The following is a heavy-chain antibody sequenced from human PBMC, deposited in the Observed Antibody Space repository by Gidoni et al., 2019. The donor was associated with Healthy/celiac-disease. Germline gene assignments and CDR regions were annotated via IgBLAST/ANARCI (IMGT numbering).Heavy chain of an antibody. V-gene: IGHV4-34*01. CDR2: INHSGST. CDR1: GGFFSGYY. Sequence: QVQLHQWGAGLLKPSETLSLTCAFYGGFFSGYYWCWIRQPPGKGLEWIGEINHSGSTNYNPSLKSRVTISVDTSKNQFSLKLSSVTAADTAVYYCARGRRMLVRGVIFDYWGQGTLVTVSS. J-gene: IGHJ4*02. CDR3: ARGRRMLVRGVIFDY. D-gene: IGHD3-10*01.